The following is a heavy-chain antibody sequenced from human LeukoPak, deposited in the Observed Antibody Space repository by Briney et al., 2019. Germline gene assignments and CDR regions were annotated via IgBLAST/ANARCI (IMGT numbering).Heavy chain of an antibody. V-gene: IGHV3-23*01. CDR2: ISGSGGST. Sequence: GGSLRLSCAASGFTFSSYAMSWVRQAPGKGLEWVSAISGSGGSTYYADSVKGRFTISRDNSKNTLYLQMNSLRAKDTAVYYCAKDMGSTGAYYYGMDVWGQGTTVTVSS. CDR1: GFTFSSYA. D-gene: IGHD2-2*01. J-gene: IGHJ6*02. CDR3: AKDMGSTGAYYYGMDV.